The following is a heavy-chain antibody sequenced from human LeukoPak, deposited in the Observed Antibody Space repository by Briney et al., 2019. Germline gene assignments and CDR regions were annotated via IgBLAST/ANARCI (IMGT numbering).Heavy chain of an antibody. Sequence: GGSLRLSCAASGFTFSSYWMSWVRQAPGKALEGGANIKQDGSEKYYVGSVKGGLTISRENAKTSLYLKMNSLRAEDTAVYYCARDGYLSDILTGWYYFDYWGQGTLVTVSS. CDR1: GFTFSSYW. CDR3: ARDGYLSDILTGWYYFDY. D-gene: IGHD3-9*01. J-gene: IGHJ4*02. CDR2: IKQDGSEK. V-gene: IGHV3-7*03.